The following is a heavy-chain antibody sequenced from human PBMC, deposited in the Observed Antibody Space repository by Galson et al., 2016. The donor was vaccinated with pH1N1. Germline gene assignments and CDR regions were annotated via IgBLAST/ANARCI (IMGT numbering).Heavy chain of an antibody. CDR3: AGLFTGLTNYYYYFDS. D-gene: IGHD3-22*01. CDR1: GGTFSNYA. Sequence: SVKVSCKASGGTFSNYAISWVRQAPGQGLEWMGGINPVFGTANYGQKFQGRVTITADKSTSTADMELSSLRSEDTALSYCAGLFTGLTNYYYYFDSWGQGTLVTVSS. CDR2: INPVFGTA. V-gene: IGHV1-69*06. J-gene: IGHJ4*02.